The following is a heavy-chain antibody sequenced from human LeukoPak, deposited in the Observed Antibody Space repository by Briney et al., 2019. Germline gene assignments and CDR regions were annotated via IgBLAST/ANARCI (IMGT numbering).Heavy chain of an antibody. D-gene: IGHD3-22*01. CDR3: ATATNFYSSGYYPFDY. CDR2: ISYDGSNK. Sequence: GGSLRLSCAASGFAFSSYAMHWVRQAPGKGLEWVAVISYDGSNKYYADSVKGRFTISRDNAKNSLYLQMNSLRAEDTAVYYCATATNFYSSGYYPFDYWGQGTLVTVSS. J-gene: IGHJ4*02. V-gene: IGHV3-30-3*01. CDR1: GFAFSSYA.